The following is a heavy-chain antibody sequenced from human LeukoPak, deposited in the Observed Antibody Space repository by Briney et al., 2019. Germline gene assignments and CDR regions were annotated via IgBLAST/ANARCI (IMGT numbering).Heavy chain of an antibody. CDR2: IYYSGST. D-gene: IGHD4-17*01. Sequence: SETLSLTCTVSGGSISSYYWSWTRQPPGKGLEWIGYIYYSGSTNYNPSLKSRVTISVDTSKNQFSLKLSSVTAADTAVYYCAREVEYGDYGFDYWGQGTLVTVSS. CDR3: AREVEYGDYGFDY. J-gene: IGHJ4*02. V-gene: IGHV4-59*01. CDR1: GGSISSYY.